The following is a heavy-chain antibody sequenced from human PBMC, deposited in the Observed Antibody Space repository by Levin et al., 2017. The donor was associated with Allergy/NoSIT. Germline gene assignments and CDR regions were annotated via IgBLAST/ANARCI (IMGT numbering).Heavy chain of an antibody. CDR2: ISTSGTI. Sequence: GASVKVSCATSGFTFSSYTMNWVRQAPGKGLEWISYISTSGTIYYADSLKGRFTISRDNAKNSLSLQMNSLRDEDTAVYYCARGKGITGSNGNFDSWGQGTLVTVSS. CDR3: ARGKGITGSNGNFDS. D-gene: IGHD1-20*01. J-gene: IGHJ4*02. CDR1: GFTFSSYT. V-gene: IGHV3-48*02.